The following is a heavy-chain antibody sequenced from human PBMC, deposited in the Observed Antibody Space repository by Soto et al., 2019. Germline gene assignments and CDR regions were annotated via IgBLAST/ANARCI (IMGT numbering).Heavy chain of an antibody. CDR3: ARRGLNSYYYGMDV. D-gene: IGHD6-19*01. CDR1: GYTFTSYG. V-gene: IGHV1-18*01. Sequence: ASVKVSCKASGYTFTSYGISWVRQAPGQGLEWMGCITVYNGNTSFAKKFQGRVTMTTDTSTSTAYMELRSLRSDDTAVYYCARRGLNSYYYGMDVWGQGTTVTVSS. CDR2: ITVYNGNT. J-gene: IGHJ6*02.